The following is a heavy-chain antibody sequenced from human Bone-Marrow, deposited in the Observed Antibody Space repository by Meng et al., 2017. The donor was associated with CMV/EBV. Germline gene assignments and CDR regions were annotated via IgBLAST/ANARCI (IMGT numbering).Heavy chain of an antibody. D-gene: IGHD3-10*02. J-gene: IGHJ4*02. V-gene: IGHV3-23*01. CDR1: GFTFTSYA. CDR3: ASVRAAFDIDVGTLEH. CDR2: LSWTAERT. Sequence: GESLKISCEASGFTFTSYAMTWVRQAPGKGLEWVSSLSWTAERTHYADSVKGRFSVTRDNSKNTLYLEMNSLRAEDTALYFCASVRAAFDIDVGTLEHWGQGVLVTVSS.